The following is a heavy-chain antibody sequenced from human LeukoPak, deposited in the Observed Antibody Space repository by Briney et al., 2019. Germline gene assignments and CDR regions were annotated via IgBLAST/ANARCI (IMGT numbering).Heavy chain of an antibody. J-gene: IGHJ4*02. D-gene: IGHD3-10*01. Sequence: PSETLSLTCTVSGGSISSYYWSWIRQPAGKGLEWIGRIYTSGSTNYNPSLKSRVTISVDTSKNQFSLKLSSVTAADTAVYYCARVGYYGSGSYSIVYWGQGTLVTVSS. V-gene: IGHV4-4*07. CDR1: GGSISSYY. CDR3: ARVGYYGSGSYSIVY. CDR2: IYTSGST.